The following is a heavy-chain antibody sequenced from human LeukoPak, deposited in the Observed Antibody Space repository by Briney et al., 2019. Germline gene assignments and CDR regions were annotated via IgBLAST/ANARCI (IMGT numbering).Heavy chain of an antibody. Sequence: PGGSLTLSCAAYGFTFSDYYMSWIRQAPGKGLEWVSYISSSGSTIYYADSVKGRFTISRDNAKNSLYLQMNSLRAEDTAVYYCARASDPYYDFWSGYYQSPDFDYWGQGTLVTVSS. CDR1: GFTFSDYY. CDR2: ISSSGSTI. D-gene: IGHD3-3*01. V-gene: IGHV3-11*04. CDR3: ARASDPYYDFWSGYYQSPDFDY. J-gene: IGHJ4*02.